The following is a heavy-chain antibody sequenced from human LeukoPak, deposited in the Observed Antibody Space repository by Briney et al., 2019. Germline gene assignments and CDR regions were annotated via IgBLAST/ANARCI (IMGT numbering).Heavy chain of an antibody. J-gene: IGHJ3*02. CDR2: ISWNSGSI. Sequence: GRSLRLSCAASGFTFDDYAMHWDRQAPGKGLEWVSGISWNSGSIGYADSVKGRFTISRDNAKNSLYLQMNSLRAEDTALYYCAKDYCSSTSCYAFDIWGQGTMVTVSS. V-gene: IGHV3-9*01. CDR1: GFTFDDYA. D-gene: IGHD2-2*01. CDR3: AKDYCSSTSCYAFDI.